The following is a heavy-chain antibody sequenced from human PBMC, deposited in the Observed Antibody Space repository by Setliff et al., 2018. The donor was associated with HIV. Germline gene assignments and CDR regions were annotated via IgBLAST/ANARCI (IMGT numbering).Heavy chain of an antibody. Sequence: ASVKVSCKASGYTFTNYGISWLRQAPGQGLEWMGWISGYNSDTKYAEKVQGRVTMTTDTSTGTAYMELRSLRSDDTAVYYCAREVVPTSEYHTSDSWGQGSLVTVYS. CDR3: AREVVPTSEYHTSDS. J-gene: IGHJ4*02. CDR1: GYTFTNYG. V-gene: IGHV1-18*04. D-gene: IGHD6-6*01. CDR2: ISGYNSDT.